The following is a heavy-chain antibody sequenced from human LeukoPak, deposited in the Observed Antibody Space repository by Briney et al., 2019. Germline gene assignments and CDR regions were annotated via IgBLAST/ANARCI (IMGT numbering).Heavy chain of an antibody. D-gene: IGHD3-16*02. V-gene: IGHV3-30*18. CDR3: AKDGLRLGELSY. CDR1: GFTFSSYG. CDR2: ISYDGSNK. Sequence: PGGSLRLSCAASGFTFSSYGMHWVHQAPGKGLEWVAVISYDGSNKYYADSVKGRFTISRDNSKNTLYLQMNSLRAEDTAVYYCAKDGLRLGELSYWGQGTLVTVSS. J-gene: IGHJ4*02.